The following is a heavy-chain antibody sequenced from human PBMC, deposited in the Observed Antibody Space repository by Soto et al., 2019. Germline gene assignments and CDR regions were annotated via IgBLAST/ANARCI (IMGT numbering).Heavy chain of an antibody. J-gene: IGHJ6*02. Sequence: QVQLQASGPGLVKPSDTLSLTCTVSGDSIGTYNWGWIRQPPGKRLEWIGYIYSNGGTSYNPALKSRVTISADTSTKQFSLRLSSVTAADTAVYYCVRQGIGALHCRVDVWGQGTTVTVSS. CDR3: VRQGIGALHCRVDV. CDR2: IYSNGGT. CDR1: GDSIGTYN. V-gene: IGHV4-59*08. D-gene: IGHD1-26*01.